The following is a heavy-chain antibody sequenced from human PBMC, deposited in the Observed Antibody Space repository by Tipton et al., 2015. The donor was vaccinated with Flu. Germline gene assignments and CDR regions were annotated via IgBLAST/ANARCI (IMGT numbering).Heavy chain of an antibody. J-gene: IGHJ4*02. Sequence: SLRLSCAASGFTFSSYAMSWVRQAPGKGLEWVSAISGSGGSTYYADSVKGRFTISRDNAKNSLYLQMNSLRAEDTAVYYCARGDGVGATHLFDYWGQGTLVTVSS. CDR2: ISGSGGST. CDR1: GFTFSSYA. D-gene: IGHD1-26*01. V-gene: IGHV3-23*01. CDR3: ARGDGVGATHLFDY.